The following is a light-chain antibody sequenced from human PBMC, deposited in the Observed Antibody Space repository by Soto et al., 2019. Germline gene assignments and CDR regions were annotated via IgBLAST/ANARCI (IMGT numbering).Light chain of an antibody. CDR3: QKRSNWPPTWT. J-gene: IGKJ1*01. CDR2: DAS. Sequence: EIVLTQSPATLSLSPGERATLSCRASQSVSSYLAWYQQKPGQAPRLLIYDASNRATGIPARFSGSGSGTDFTLTISSLEPKDFAVYYCQKRSNWPPTWTLGQGTKVDIK. CDR1: QSVSSY. V-gene: IGKV3-11*01.